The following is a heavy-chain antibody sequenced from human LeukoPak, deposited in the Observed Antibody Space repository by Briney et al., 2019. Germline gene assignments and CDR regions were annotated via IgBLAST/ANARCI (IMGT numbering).Heavy chain of an antibody. CDR2: ISNSGRKI. CDR1: GFTFSNYE. D-gene: IGHD5-18*01. CDR3: ARDLVQLWSKDY. Sequence: PGGSLRLSCAASGFTFSNYEFNCVRQAPGKVLEWVSYISNSGRKIYYADSVKGRFTISRDNTKNSLYLQMNSLRAEDTAVYYCARDLVQLWSKDYWGQGTLVTVSS. J-gene: IGHJ4*02. V-gene: IGHV3-48*03.